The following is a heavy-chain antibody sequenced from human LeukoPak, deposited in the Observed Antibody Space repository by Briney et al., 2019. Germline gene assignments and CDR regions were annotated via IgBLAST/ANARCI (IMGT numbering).Heavy chain of an antibody. V-gene: IGHV3-23*01. Sequence: GGSLRLSCAASGFTFSTYAMSWVRQAPGKGLEWVSAISGSGDSTYYADSVKGRFTISRDNSKNTLYLQMNSLRAEDTAVYYCAKGQVGWYYFTMDVWGQGTTVPVSS. D-gene: IGHD6-19*01. CDR2: ISGSGDST. J-gene: IGHJ6*02. CDR1: GFTFSTYA. CDR3: AKGQVGWYYFTMDV.